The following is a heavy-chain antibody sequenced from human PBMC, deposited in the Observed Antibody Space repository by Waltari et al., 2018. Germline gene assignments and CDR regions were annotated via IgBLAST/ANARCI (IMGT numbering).Heavy chain of an antibody. Sequence: QVQLQESGPGLVKPSETLYLSCVVSGYSMSSGYFWGWIRQPPGKGLEWIGSIHHSGTTYYTPSLKSLVTISIDSLRDHFSLKLSSVTAADTAVYYCALAWGSTRVYSFDYWGQGTLVTVSS. J-gene: IGHJ4*02. CDR2: IHHSGTT. V-gene: IGHV4-38-2*01. CDR3: ALAWGSTRVYSFDY. CDR1: GYSMSSGYF. D-gene: IGHD1-26*01.